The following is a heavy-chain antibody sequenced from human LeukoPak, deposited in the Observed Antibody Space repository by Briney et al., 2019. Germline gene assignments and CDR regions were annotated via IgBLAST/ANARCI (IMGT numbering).Heavy chain of an antibody. CDR3: ARVKRIAAPIDY. V-gene: IGHV4-59*01. J-gene: IGHJ4*02. Sequence: SETLSLTCTVSGGSISNNFWSWIRQPPGKGLEWIGYIYYNGSTNYNPSLKSRVTISLDTSKNQFSLKLSSVTAADTAVYYCARVKRIAAPIDYWGQGTLVTVSS. CDR1: GGSISNNF. CDR2: IYYNGST. D-gene: IGHD6-13*01.